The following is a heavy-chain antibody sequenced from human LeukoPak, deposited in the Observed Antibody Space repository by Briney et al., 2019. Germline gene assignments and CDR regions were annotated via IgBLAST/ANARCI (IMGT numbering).Heavy chain of an antibody. CDR1: GGSIRSAGHY. V-gene: IGHV4-31*03. CDR2: ISHTGSA. J-gene: IGHJ2*01. Sequence: KPSETLSLTCTDSGGSIRSAGHYWSWIRQHPGTGLEWLAYISHTGSAYYSRSLKGRGVISVDTSKNQFSLKLNSMTAADTAMYYCARATTATTDDQGLSHWYFDLWGRGTLATVSS. D-gene: IGHD4-17*01. CDR3: ARATTATTDDQGLSHWYFDL.